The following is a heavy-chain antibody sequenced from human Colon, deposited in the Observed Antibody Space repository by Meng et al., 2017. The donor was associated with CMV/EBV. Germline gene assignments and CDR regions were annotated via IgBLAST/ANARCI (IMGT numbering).Heavy chain of an antibody. CDR1: GLTCSESY. CDR3: ARAEAGTLVVY. V-gene: IGHV3-11*04. Sequence: LSCAASGLTCSESYMSWIRQAPGKGLEWVSYISISGSTIYYADSVKGRFTIYRDNAKNSLYLQMNSLRAEDTAVYYCARAEAGTLVVYWGQGTLVTVSS. D-gene: IGHD6-13*01. CDR2: ISISGSTI. J-gene: IGHJ4*02.